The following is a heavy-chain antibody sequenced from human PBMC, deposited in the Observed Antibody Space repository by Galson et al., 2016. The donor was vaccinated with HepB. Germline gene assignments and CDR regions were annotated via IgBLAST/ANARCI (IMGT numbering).Heavy chain of an antibody. J-gene: IGHJ3*02. CDR1: GYTFSSYD. D-gene: IGHD6-25*01. CDR3: AREQRLFRVSDI. Sequence: SVKVSCYVSGYTFSSYDVSWVRQATGQGLEWMGWMNPTSGNTGYAQKFQGRVTLTRNTSISTAYMELSSLRSWDTAVYYCAREQRLFRVSDIWGQGTVVTVSS. V-gene: IGHV1-8*01. CDR2: MNPTSGNT.